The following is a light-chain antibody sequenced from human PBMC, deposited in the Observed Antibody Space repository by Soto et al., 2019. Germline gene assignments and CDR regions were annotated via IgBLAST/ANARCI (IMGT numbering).Light chain of an antibody. CDR3: QHYGRSPSWT. Sequence: EIVLTQSPATLSLSPGEGATLSCRASQSVSSSYLAWYQQKPGRAPRLLIYGASNRATGIPDTFSGSGSGTDFTLTISRPEPEDFAVYYCQHYGRSPSWTFGQGTKVEIK. V-gene: IGKV3-20*01. CDR2: GAS. CDR1: QSVSSSY. J-gene: IGKJ1*01.